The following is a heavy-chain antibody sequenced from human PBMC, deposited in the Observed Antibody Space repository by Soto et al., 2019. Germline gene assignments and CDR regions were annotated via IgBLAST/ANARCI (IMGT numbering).Heavy chain of an antibody. CDR3: AKPRSSLEWPPFDS. Sequence: SQRVPRRAVGLKLLNYGVHRVLQDPGKGLEWVAVMKSDGSRDHIDSVKGRFTIFRDNSKKTLYLQMNNLRPEDSAVYYCAKPRSSLEWPPFDSWGHGTLVTGSS. V-gene: IGHV3-30*18. D-gene: IGHD3-3*01. J-gene: IGHJ5*01. CDR2: MKSDGSR. CDR1: GLKLLNYG.